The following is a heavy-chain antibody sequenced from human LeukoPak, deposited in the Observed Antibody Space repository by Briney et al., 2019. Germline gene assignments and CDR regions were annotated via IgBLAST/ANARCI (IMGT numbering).Heavy chain of an antibody. CDR1: GGTFSSYA. J-gene: IGHJ5*02. Sequence: ASVKVSCKASGGTFSSYAINWVRQATGQGLEWMGWMNPNSGNTGYAQKFQGRVTITRNTSISTAYMELRSLRSDDTAVYYCARELRGPAASGGWFDPWGQGTLVTVSS. V-gene: IGHV1-8*03. D-gene: IGHD2-2*01. CDR2: MNPNSGNT. CDR3: ARELRGPAASGGWFDP.